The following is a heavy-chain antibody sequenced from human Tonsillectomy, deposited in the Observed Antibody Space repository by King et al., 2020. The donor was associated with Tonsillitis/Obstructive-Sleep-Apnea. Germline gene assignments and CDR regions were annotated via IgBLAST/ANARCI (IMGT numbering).Heavy chain of an antibody. CDR2: IIPIFGPT. D-gene: IGHD3-16*02. J-gene: IGHJ6*03. CDR3: ARGSGRSYHQNYYYYYMDV. V-gene: IGHV1-69*01. Sequence: QLVQSGAEVKKPGSSAKVSCKASGGTFSSYAISWVRQAPRQGREWMGGIIPIFGPTNYAQKCQGRVTITADESTSTAYMELRSLRSEDTAVYYCARGSGRSYHQNYYYYYMDVWGKGTTVTVSS. CDR1: GGTFSSYA.